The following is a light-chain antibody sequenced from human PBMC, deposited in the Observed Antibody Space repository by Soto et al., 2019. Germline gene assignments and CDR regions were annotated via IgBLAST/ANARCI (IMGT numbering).Light chain of an antibody. CDR2: DAS. CDR1: QSVSGY. J-gene: IGKJ1*01. Sequence: EIVLTQSPVTLSLSPGDRATLSCRASQSVSGYLAWYQQRPGQAPRLLIYDASNRATGIPARFSGSGSGTDFTLTISSLQSEDFVVYYCQQYNNWPRAFGQGTKVDI. V-gene: IGKV3-11*01. CDR3: QQYNNWPRA.